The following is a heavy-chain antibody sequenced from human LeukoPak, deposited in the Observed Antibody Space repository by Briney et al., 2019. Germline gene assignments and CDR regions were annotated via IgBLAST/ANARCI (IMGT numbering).Heavy chain of an antibody. CDR1: GFTFSSYA. D-gene: IGHD4-11*01. Sequence: GGSLRLSCAASGFTFSSYAMSWVRQAPGKGLEWVAAISGSGGSTYYADSVKGRFTIARDNSKNTMYLQMNSLRAEDTAVYYCAKPTTAAHYGGLYWGQGTLVTVSS. CDR2: ISGSGGST. J-gene: IGHJ4*02. CDR3: AKPTTAAHYGGLY. V-gene: IGHV3-23*01.